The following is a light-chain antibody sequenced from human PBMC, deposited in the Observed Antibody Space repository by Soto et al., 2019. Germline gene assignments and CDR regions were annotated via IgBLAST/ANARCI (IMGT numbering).Light chain of an antibody. CDR2: GAS. CDR3: HQGGISPIT. Sequence: MTEALGKLTKNAREIATLSSSASQSVSSNYLLLYQQKPGQAPRLLIYGASRRAAGILDRFSGSGSGTDFTLTISILEPEDFAVYYCHQGGISPITLGQGSRLE. J-gene: IGKJ5*01. CDR1: QSVSSNY. V-gene: IGKV3-20*01.